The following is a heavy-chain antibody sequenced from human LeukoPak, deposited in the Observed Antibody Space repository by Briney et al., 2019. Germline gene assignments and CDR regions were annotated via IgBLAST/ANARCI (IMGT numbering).Heavy chain of an antibody. CDR1: GFTFSSYA. Sequence: PGGSLRLSCAASGFTFSSYAMSWVRQAPGEGLDWVSAISTSGGSTYYSDSVKGRFTISRDNSRNTLYLQMNSLSAEDTAVYYCAKALRTGDSAPYYYTDVWGKGTTVTVSS. CDR2: ISTSGGST. J-gene: IGHJ6*03. CDR3: AKALRTGDSAPYYYTDV. V-gene: IGHV3-23*01. D-gene: IGHD7-27*01.